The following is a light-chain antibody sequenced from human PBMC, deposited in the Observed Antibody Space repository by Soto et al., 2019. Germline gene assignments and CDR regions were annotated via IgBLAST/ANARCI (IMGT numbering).Light chain of an antibody. CDR3: QQRSSWIT. CDR1: QSVSTY. CDR2: DAS. V-gene: IGKV3-11*01. J-gene: IGKJ5*01. Sequence: EIVLTQSPGSLSLSPGERATLACRASQSVSTYLAWYQQKPGQAPRLLIYDASNRATGIPARFSGSGPATDFTLTISSLEPEDFAVYYCQQRSSWITFGQGTRLEIK.